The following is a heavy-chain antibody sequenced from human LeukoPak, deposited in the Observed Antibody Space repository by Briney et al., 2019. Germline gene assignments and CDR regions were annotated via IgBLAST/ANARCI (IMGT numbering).Heavy chain of an antibody. V-gene: IGHV5-10-1*01. CDR2: IDPSDSYT. D-gene: IGHD3-16*02. Sequence: GGSLIIPCKGSEYSFTTYSITWAGQMPGEGLDWMGRIDPSDSYTNYSPSFQGHVTISADQSISTAYLQWSSLKASATAMYYCGRGIYLGELSLYDYWGQGNLVTVSS. CDR3: GRGIYLGELSLYDY. CDR1: EYSFTTYS. J-gene: IGHJ4*02.